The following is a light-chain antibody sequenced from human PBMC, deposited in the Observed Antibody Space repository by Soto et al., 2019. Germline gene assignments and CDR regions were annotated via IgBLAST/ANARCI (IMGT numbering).Light chain of an antibody. V-gene: IGLV2-14*03. J-gene: IGLJ1*01. Sequence: QSALTQPASVSGSPGQSITISCTGTNTDVGAYNYVSWYQQHPGKAPKLVIFDVTNRPSEVSDRFSVSKSGNTASLTISGLHFVDVDDYYCRAYRGICTPVFG. CDR2: DVT. CDR1: NTDVGAYNY. CDR3: RAYRGICTPV.